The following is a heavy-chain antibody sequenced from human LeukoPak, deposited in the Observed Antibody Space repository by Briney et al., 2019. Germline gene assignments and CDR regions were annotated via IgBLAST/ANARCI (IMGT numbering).Heavy chain of an antibody. V-gene: IGHV4-31*03. D-gene: IGHD5-12*01. CDR3: ARGAKMATRGFDY. CDR1: GGSISSGGYY. J-gene: IGHJ4*02. Sequence: SQTLSLTCTVSGGSISSGGYYWNWIRQHPGKGLEWIGYIYNSGRTHTKPSLKSRVTISVDTSKKQLSLKLRYVTAADTAVYCCARGAKMATRGFDYWGQGTLVTVSS. CDR2: IYNSGRT.